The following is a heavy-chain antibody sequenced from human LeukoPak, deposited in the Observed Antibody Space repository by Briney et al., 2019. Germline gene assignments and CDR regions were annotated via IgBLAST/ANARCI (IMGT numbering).Heavy chain of an antibody. CDR2: IYYTGRT. Sequence: PSATLSLTCTVSGGSISSYYWSWIRQPPGKGLEWIAYIYYTGRTNYNPSLKSRVTISVDTSKNQFSLKLSSVTAADTALYYCARTYYDFWSGYDFDYWGQGTLVTVSS. J-gene: IGHJ4*02. CDR3: ARTYYDFWSGYDFDY. D-gene: IGHD3-3*01. V-gene: IGHV4-59*01. CDR1: GGSISSYY.